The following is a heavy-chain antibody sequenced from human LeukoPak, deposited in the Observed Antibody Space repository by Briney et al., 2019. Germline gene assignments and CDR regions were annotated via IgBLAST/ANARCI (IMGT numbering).Heavy chain of an antibody. CDR2: ISSSGSTI. CDR3: ARLQGSGSYYQTTDY. V-gene: IGHV3-48*03. D-gene: IGHD3-10*02. J-gene: IGHJ4*02. Sequence: GGSLRLSCAASGFTFSSYEVNWVRQAPGKGLEWVSYISSSGSTIYYADSVKGRFTISRDNAKNSLYLQMNSLRAEDTAVYYCARLQGSGSYYQTTDYWGQGTLVTVSS. CDR1: GFTFSSYE.